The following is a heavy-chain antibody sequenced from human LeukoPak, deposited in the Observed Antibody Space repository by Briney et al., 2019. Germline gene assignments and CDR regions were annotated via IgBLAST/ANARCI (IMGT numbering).Heavy chain of an antibody. V-gene: IGHV3-23*01. CDR2: ISGSGGST. D-gene: IGHD3-22*01. J-gene: IGHJ4*02. CDR1: GFTFSSYA. Sequence: PGGSLRLSCAASGFTFSSYAMSWVRQAPGKGLEWVSAISGSGGSTYYADSVKGRFTIFRDNSKNTLYLQMNSLRAEDTAVYYCAKYYDSSGYRHLDYWGQGTLVTVSS. CDR3: AKYYDSSGYRHLDY.